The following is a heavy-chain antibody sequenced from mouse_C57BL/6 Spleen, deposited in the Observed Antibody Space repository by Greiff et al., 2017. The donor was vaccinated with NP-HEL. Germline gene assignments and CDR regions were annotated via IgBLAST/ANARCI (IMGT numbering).Heavy chain of an antibody. CDR1: GFTFSSYG. J-gene: IGHJ1*03. CDR2: ISSGGSYT. Sequence: EVQLVESGGDLVKPGGSLKLSCAASGFTFSSYGMSWVRQTPDKRLEWVATISSGGSYTYYPDSVKGRFTISRDNAKNTLYLQMSSLKSEDTAMYYCARPSITTVVATHWYFDVWGTGTTVTVSS. V-gene: IGHV5-6*01. CDR3: ARPSITTVVATHWYFDV. D-gene: IGHD1-1*01.